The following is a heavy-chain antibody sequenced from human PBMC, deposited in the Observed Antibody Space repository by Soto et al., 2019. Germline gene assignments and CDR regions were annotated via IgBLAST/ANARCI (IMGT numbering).Heavy chain of an antibody. CDR1: GGSFSGYY. J-gene: IGHJ6*02. CDR2: INLSGGT. D-gene: IGHD3-10*01. V-gene: IGHV4-34*01. CDR3: ARGGPYYYGSGSYGYYYGMDV. Sequence: PSETLSLTCAVYGGSFSGYYWSWIRQPPGKGLEWIGEINLSGGTIYNPSLKIRFTFSVDISKNHFSLKLSFVTAADTAVYYFARGGPYYYGSGSYGYYYGMDVWGQGTTVTVSS.